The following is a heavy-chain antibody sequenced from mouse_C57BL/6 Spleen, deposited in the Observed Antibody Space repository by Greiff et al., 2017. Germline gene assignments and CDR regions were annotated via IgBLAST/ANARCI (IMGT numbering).Heavy chain of an antibody. CDR1: GYTFTSYG. V-gene: IGHV1-81*01. D-gene: IGHD1-1*01. J-gene: IGHJ2*01. CDR3: DYYGSSYDY. Sequence: QLQQSGAELARPGASVKLSCKASGYTFTSYGISWVKQRTGQGLEWIGEIYPRSGNTYYNEKFKGKGTLTADKSPSTAYMELRSLTAEDSAVYFCDYYGSSYDYWGQGTTLTVSS. CDR2: IYPRSGNT.